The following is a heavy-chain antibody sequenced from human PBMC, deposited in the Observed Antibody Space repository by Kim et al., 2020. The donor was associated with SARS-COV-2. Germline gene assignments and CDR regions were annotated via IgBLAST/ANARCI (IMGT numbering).Heavy chain of an antibody. Sequence: GGSLRLSCAASGFTFSSYAMHWVRQAPGKGLEWVAVISYDGSNKYYADSVKGRFTISRDNSKNTLYLQMNSLRAEDTAVYYCAGGVTIFGYFYGMDVWGQGTTVTVSS. CDR3: AGGVTIFGYFYGMDV. CDR1: GFTFSSYA. V-gene: IGHV3-30-3*01. D-gene: IGHD3-3*01. J-gene: IGHJ6*02. CDR2: ISYDGSNK.